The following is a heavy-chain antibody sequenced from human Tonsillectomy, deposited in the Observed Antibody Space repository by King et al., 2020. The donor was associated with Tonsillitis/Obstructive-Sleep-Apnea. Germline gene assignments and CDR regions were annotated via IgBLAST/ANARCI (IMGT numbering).Heavy chain of an antibody. CDR2: MHYSGST. V-gene: IGHV4-59*01. D-gene: IGHD3-3*01. Sequence: VQLQESGPGLVKPSETLSLTCTVSGGFISSYYWSWIRQPPGKGLEWIGFMHYSGSTNYNPSLKSRVTISVDTSKNQFSLKLSSVTAADTAVYYCARHYFAFWSGSNSEVDCWGQGTLVTVSS. CDR3: ARHYFAFWSGSNSEVDC. J-gene: IGHJ4*02. CDR1: GGFISSYY.